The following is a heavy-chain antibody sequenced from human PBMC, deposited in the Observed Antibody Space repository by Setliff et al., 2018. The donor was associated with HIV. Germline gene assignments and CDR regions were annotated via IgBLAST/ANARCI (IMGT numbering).Heavy chain of an antibody. J-gene: IGHJ5*02. CDR3: AASADGDCATTSCTNWFDP. Sequence: PGGSLRLSCVASGFTFSPYWMHWVRQAPGKGLVWVSLINSDGSSTRYADSVKGRFTISRDNAKNSLYLQMNSLRAEDTAMYYCAASADGDCATTSCTNWFDPWGQGTLVTVSS. CDR2: INSDGSST. CDR1: GFTFSPYW. V-gene: IGHV3-74*01. D-gene: IGHD2-2*01.